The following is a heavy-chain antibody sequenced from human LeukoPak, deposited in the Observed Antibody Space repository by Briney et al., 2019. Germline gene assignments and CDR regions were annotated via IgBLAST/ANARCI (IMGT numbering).Heavy chain of an antibody. Sequence: GGSLRLSCAASGFTFGSYAMSWVRQAPGKGLQWVSAISGSGGSTYYADSVKGRFTISRDNAQNSLYLQMNSLRAEDTAIYYCVRDRGTYRPLDYWGQGTLVTVSS. J-gene: IGHJ4*02. V-gene: IGHV3-23*01. CDR1: GFTFGSYA. D-gene: IGHD1-26*01. CDR3: VRDRGTYRPLDY. CDR2: ISGSGGST.